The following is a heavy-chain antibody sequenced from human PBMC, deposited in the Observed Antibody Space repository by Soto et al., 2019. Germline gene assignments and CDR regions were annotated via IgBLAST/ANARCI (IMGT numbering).Heavy chain of an antibody. CDR3: ARHVLXGSSTSCYTYSGCHFDY. Sequence: SETLSLTCTVSGGSISSSNYYWGWIRQPPGKGLEWIGSIYYSGSTYYNPSLKSRVTISVDTSKNQFSLNLSSVTAADTAVYYCARHVLXGSSTSCYTYSGCHFDYWGQGTLVTVSS. J-gene: IGHJ4*02. V-gene: IGHV4-39*01. CDR1: GGSISSSNYY. D-gene: IGHD2-2*02. CDR2: IYYSGST.